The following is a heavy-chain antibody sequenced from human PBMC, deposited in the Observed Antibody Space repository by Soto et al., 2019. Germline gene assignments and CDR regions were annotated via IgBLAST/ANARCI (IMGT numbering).Heavy chain of an antibody. V-gene: IGHV4-59*01. CDR3: ARVRGSVNLFDY. CDR1: GGSISSYY. Sequence: PSETLSLTCTVSGGSISSYYWSWIRQPPGKGLEWIGYIYYSGSTNYNPSLKSRVTISVDTSKNQFSLKLSSVTAADTAVYYCARVRGSVNLFDYWGQGTLVTVSS. CDR2: IYYSGST. D-gene: IGHD6-19*01. J-gene: IGHJ4*02.